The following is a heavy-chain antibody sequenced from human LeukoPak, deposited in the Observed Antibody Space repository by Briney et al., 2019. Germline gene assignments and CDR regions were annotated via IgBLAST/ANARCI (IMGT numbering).Heavy chain of an antibody. Sequence: PGGSLRLSCAASGFTFSSYGMHWVRQAPGKGLEWVAFIRYDGSNKYYADSVKGRFTISRDNSKNTLYLQMNSLRAEDTAVYYCAREIMAYYDFWSGYYTLDNWFDPWGQGTLVTVSS. CDR3: AREIMAYYDFWSGYYTLDNWFDP. D-gene: IGHD3-3*01. CDR1: GFTFSSYG. J-gene: IGHJ5*02. CDR2: IRYDGSNK. V-gene: IGHV3-30*02.